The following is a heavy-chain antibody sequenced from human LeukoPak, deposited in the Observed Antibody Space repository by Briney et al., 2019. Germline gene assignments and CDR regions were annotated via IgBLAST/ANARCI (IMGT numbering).Heavy chain of an antibody. Sequence: SETLSLTCTVSGASISSYYWSWIRQPPGKGLEWIGYIYYSGSTHYNPALKSRVTISVDTSKNQFSLYLSSVTAADTAVYYCASGPYPAAGTDHQFDYWGQGTLVTVSS. CDR1: GASISSYY. CDR3: ASGPYPAAGTDHQFDY. J-gene: IGHJ4*02. CDR2: IYYSGST. D-gene: IGHD6-13*01. V-gene: IGHV4-59*01.